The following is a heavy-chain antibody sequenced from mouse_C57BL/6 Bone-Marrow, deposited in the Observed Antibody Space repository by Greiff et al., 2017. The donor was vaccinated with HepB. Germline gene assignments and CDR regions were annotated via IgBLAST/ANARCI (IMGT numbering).Heavy chain of an antibody. J-gene: IGHJ2*01. D-gene: IGHD2-1*01. CDR3: ARWAYGNPFDY. V-gene: IGHV1-4*01. CDR1: GYTFTSYT. CDR2: INPSSGYT. Sequence: VKLQESGAELARPGASVKMSCKASGYTFTSYTMHWVKQRPGQGLEWIGYINPSSGYTKYNQKFKDKATLTEDKSSSTAYMHLSSLTSEDSAVYYGARWAYGNPFDYWGQGTTLTVSS.